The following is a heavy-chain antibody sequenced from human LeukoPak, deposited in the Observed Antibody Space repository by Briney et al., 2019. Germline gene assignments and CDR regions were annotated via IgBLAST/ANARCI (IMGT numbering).Heavy chain of an antibody. V-gene: IGHV1-69*13. J-gene: IGHJ5*02. CDR2: ITPRLGPG. CDR3: TRELSGCSETVCSGA. CDR1: GYTFTSYA. D-gene: IGHD3-10*02. Sequence: ASVKVSCKASGYTFTSYAMNWVRQAPGQGLEWMGGITPRLGPGNYAQKFQDRLTITADEITRATYMEMRSLRSDDTAVYYCTRELSGCSETVCSGAWGQGTLVIVSS.